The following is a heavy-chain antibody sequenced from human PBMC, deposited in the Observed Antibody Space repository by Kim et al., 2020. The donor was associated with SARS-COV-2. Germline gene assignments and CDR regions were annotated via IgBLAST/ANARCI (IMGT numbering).Heavy chain of an antibody. D-gene: IGHD3-9*01. Sequence: GGSLRLSCAASGFTFSGHAMSWVRQAPGKGLEWVSVISGSAGSTYYADSVKGRLTISRDNSNNTVFLHMNSLRAEDTAVYYCAKILTPSHYDVLTGAFDYWGQGTLFTVSS. CDR3: AKILTPSHYDVLTGAFDY. J-gene: IGHJ4*02. V-gene: IGHV3-23*01. CDR2: ISGSAGST. CDR1: GFTFSGHA.